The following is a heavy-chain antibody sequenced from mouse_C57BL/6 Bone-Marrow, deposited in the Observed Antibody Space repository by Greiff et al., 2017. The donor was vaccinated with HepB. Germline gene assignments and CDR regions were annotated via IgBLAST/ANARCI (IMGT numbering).Heavy chain of an antibody. D-gene: IGHD2-3*01. Sequence: EVQRVESGGGLVQSGRSLRLSCATSGFTFSDFYMEWVRQAPGKGLEWIAASRNKANDYTTEYSASVKGRFIVSRDTYQSILYLQMNALGAEDTAIFYCAKDAYDVYSLYAMDYWGQGTSVTVAS. V-gene: IGHV7-1*01. CDR1: GFTFSDFY. J-gene: IGHJ4*01. CDR3: AKDAYDVYSLYAMDY. CDR2: SRNKANDYTT.